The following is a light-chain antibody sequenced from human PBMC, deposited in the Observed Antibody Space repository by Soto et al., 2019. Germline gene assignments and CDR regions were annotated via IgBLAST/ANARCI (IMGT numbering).Light chain of an antibody. V-gene: IGKV3D-15*01. J-gene: IGKJ2*01. CDR1: QSVSSY. CDR3: HQYNHWPPGT. CDR2: GAS. Sequence: ETVLTQSPAILSLSPGERATLSCRASQSVSSYLTWYQQKPGQAPRLLIYGASNRATGIPARFSGSGSGTAFTLTISSLQSEDFALYYCHQYNHWPPGTFGQGTKVDIK.